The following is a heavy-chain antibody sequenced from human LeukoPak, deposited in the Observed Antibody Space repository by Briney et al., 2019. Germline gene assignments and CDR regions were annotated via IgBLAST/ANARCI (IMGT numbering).Heavy chain of an antibody. Sequence: SETLSLTCAVYGGSFSGYYWSWVRQPPGKGLEWIGEINHSGSTNYNPSLKSRVTISVDTSKNQFSLKLSSLTAADTAVYYRARGPEYSSPLFIAYCGQGALVTVSS. J-gene: IGHJ4*02. CDR2: INHSGST. D-gene: IGHD6-6*01. CDR3: ARGPEYSSPLFIAY. CDR1: GGSFSGYY. V-gene: IGHV4-34*01.